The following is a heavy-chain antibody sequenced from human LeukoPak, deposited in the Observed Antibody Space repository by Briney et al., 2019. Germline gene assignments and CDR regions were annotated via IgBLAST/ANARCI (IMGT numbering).Heavy chain of an antibody. CDR3: ARGVRVSRSDAFDI. CDR1: GGSISSGSYY. Sequence: SQTLSLTCTVSGGSISSGSYYWSWIRQPAGKGLEWIGRIYTSGSTNYNPSLKSRVTISLDTSKNQFSLKLSSVTAADTAVYYCARGVRVSRSDAFDIWGQGTMVTVSS. V-gene: IGHV4-61*02. D-gene: IGHD6-13*01. J-gene: IGHJ3*02. CDR2: IYTSGST.